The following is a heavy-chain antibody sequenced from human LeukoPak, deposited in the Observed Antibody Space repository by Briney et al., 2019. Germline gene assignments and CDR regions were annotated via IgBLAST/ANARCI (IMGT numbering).Heavy chain of an antibody. CDR3: ASSVVPAAIVDY. D-gene: IGHD2-2*01. J-gene: IGHJ4*02. CDR1: GGSISSSSYY. V-gene: IGHV4-39*01. CDR2: IYYSGST. Sequence: PSEILSLTCTVSGGSISSSSYYWGWIRQPPGKGLEWIGSIYYSGSTYYNPSLKSRVTISVDTSKNQFSLKLSSVTAADTAVYYCASSVVPAAIVDYWGQGTLVTVSS.